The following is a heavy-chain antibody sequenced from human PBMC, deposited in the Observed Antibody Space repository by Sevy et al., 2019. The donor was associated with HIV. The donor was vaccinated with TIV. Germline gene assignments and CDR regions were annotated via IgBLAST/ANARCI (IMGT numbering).Heavy chain of an antibody. Sequence: ASVKVSCKASGGTFSSYAISWVRQAPGQGLEWMGGIIPIFGTANYAQKFQGRVTITAEESTSTAYMELSSLRSEDTAVYYCARFPDDYYDGPNYYYGRDVWGQGTTFTVSS. D-gene: IGHD3-22*01. CDR2: IIPIFGTA. CDR1: GGTFSSYA. CDR3: ARFPDDYYDGPNYYYGRDV. J-gene: IGHJ6*02. V-gene: IGHV1-69*13.